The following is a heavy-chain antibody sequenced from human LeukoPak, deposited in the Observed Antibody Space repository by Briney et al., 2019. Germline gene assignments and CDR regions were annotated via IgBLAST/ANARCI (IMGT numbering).Heavy chain of an antibody. V-gene: IGHV1-69*04. CDR2: ILPILGIA. Sequence: SVKVPCKSSVRLHRRYAIRGVRQAPGQGFEWMGSILPILGIAHYAQKFQGRVTITADKSTSTAYMELSSLRSEDTAVYYCARKRLGVFDYWGQGTLVTVSS. D-gene: IGHD3-10*01. CDR3: ARKRLGVFDY. J-gene: IGHJ4*02. CDR1: VRLHRRYA.